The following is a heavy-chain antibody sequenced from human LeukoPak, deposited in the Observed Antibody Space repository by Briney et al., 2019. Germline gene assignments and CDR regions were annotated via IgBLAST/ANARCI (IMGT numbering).Heavy chain of an antibody. CDR2: IYSGGST. Sequence: GGSLRLSCAASGFTFSSYEMNWVRQAPGKGLEWVSVIYSGGSTYYADSVKGRFTISRDNSKNTLYLQMNSLRAEDTAVYYCARDLRWAGDYAFDIWGQGTMVTVSS. CDR3: ARDLRWAGDYAFDI. CDR1: GFTFSSYE. V-gene: IGHV3-66*01. D-gene: IGHD4-17*01. J-gene: IGHJ3*02.